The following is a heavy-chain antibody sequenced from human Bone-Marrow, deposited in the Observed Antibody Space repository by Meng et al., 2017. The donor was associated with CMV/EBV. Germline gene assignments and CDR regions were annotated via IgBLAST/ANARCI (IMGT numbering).Heavy chain of an antibody. CDR2: IKSKTDGGTT. J-gene: IGHJ3*02. Sequence: TCAASGFTFSNAWMSWVRQAPGKGLEWVGRIKSKTDGGTTDYAAPVKGRFTISRDDSKNTLYLQMNSLKTEDTAVYYCTTPKYYYDSSGYSHDAVDIWGQGTMVTVSS. V-gene: IGHV3-15*01. CDR1: GFTFSNAW. CDR3: TTPKYYYDSSGYSHDAVDI. D-gene: IGHD3-22*01.